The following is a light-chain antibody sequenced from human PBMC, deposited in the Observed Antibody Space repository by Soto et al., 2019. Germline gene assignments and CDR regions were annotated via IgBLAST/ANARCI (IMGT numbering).Light chain of an antibody. CDR1: QSVTSSY. Sequence: EIVLTQSPGTLSLSPGERATLSCRASQSVTSSYFAWYQQKPGQAPRLLIYGASSRATGIPDRFSGSGSGPDFTLTISRREPADFAVSYCQQDGSSPWAFGEGTKVEIK. V-gene: IGKV3-20*01. CDR2: GAS. CDR3: QQDGSSPWA. J-gene: IGKJ1*01.